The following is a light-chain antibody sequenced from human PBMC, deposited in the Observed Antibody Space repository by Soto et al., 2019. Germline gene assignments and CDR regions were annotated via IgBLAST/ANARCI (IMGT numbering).Light chain of an antibody. V-gene: IGKV3-15*01. CDR1: QTISNT. CDR3: QQYNNRPHT. Sequence: EIVMTQSPATLSVSPGEGATLSCRASQTISNTLAWYQVKPGQSPRLLIYDASTRATGIPDRCSGSWTGTAFMLTISRLQSEDFELYCCQQYNNRPHTFGQGTKVEIK. CDR2: DAS. J-gene: IGKJ1*01.